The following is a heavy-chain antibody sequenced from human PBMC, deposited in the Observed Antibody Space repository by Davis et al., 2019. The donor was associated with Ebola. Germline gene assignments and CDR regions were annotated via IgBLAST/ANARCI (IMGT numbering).Heavy chain of an antibody. CDR3: AKLSSWPDYYYYGMDV. J-gene: IGHJ6*02. CDR1: GGSFSGYY. Sequence: MPSETLSLTCAVYGGSFSGYYWSWIRQPPGKGLEWIGYIYYSGSTYYNPSLKSRVTISVDTSKNQFSLKLSSVTAADTAVYYCAKLSSWPDYYYYGMDVWGQGTTVTVSS. V-gene: IGHV4-59*01. CDR2: IYYSGST. D-gene: IGHD6-13*01.